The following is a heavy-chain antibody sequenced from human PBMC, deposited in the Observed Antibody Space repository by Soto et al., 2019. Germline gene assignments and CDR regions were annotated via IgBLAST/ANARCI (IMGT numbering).Heavy chain of an antibody. CDR1: GGSISSGGYY. J-gene: IGHJ5*02. V-gene: IGHV4-31*03. Sequence: SETLSLTCTVSGGSISSGGYYWSWIRQHPGKGLEWIGYIYYSGSTYYNPSLKSRVTISVDTSKNQFSLKLSSVTAADTAVYYCAREEGGGYDHRWFDPWGQGTLVPVSS. D-gene: IGHD5-12*01. CDR3: AREEGGGYDHRWFDP. CDR2: IYYSGST.